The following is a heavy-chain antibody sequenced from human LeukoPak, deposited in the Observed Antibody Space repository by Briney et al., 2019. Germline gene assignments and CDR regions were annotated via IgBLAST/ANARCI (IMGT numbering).Heavy chain of an antibody. CDR1: GGSFSGYY. CDR3: ASGEPHSSGYYCFDY. V-gene: IGHV4-34*01. D-gene: IGHD3-22*01. J-gene: IGHJ4*02. CDR2: IYYSGST. Sequence: PSETLSLTCAVYGGSFSGYYWGWIRQPPGKGLEWIGSIYYSGSTYYNPSLKSRVTISVDTSKNQFSLKLSSVTAADTAVYYCASGEPHSSGYYCFDYWGQGTLVTVSS.